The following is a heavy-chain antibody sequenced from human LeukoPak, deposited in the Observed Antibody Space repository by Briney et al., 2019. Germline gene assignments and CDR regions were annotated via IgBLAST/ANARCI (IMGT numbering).Heavy chain of an antibody. Sequence: SVKVSCKASGYTFTSYGISWVRQAPGQGLEWMGGIIPIFGTANYAQKFQGRVTITADESTSTAYMELSSLRSEDTAVYYCARDRGYCSSTSCYMGNWFDPWGQGTLVTVSS. V-gene: IGHV1-69*13. D-gene: IGHD2-2*02. CDR2: IIPIFGTA. J-gene: IGHJ5*02. CDR3: ARDRGYCSSTSCYMGNWFDP. CDR1: GYTFTSYG.